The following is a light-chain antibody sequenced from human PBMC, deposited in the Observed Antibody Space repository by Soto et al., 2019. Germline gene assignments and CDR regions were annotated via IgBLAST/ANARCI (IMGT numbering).Light chain of an antibody. CDR3: AAWDDSLNGYV. V-gene: IGLV1-44*01. J-gene: IGLJ1*01. CDR1: SSNIGSNT. Sequence: QSVLSQPPSASGTPGQRVTISCSGSSSNIGSNTVNWYQQFPGTAPKLLIYFNIQRPSGVPDRFSGSKSGTSASLAISGLQSEDEDDYYCAAWDDSLNGYVFGTGTKVTVL. CDR2: FNI.